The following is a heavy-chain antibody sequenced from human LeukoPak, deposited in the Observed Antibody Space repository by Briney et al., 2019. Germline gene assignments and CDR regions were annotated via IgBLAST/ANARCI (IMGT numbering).Heavy chain of an antibody. Sequence: SVKVSCKASGGTFSSYAISWVRQAPGQGLEWMGGIIPIFGTANYAQKFQGRVTITADESTSTDYMELSSLRSEDTAVYYCARGALRIAAVDYYYYGMDVWGKGTTVTVSS. V-gene: IGHV1-69*13. D-gene: IGHD6-13*01. CDR1: GGTFSSYA. CDR3: ARGALRIAAVDYYYYGMDV. J-gene: IGHJ6*04. CDR2: IIPIFGTA.